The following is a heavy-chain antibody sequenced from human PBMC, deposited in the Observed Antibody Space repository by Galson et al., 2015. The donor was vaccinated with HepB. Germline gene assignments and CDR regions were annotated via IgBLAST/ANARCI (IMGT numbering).Heavy chain of an antibody. D-gene: IGHD3-22*01. Sequence: SESLSLTCTVSGGSVSSGSYYWGWIRQPPGRGLEWIGSIYYTGSTYYNPSLKSRVTISVDTSKNQFSLTLTSVTAADTAVYYCARGKYYYDSSGYLSINYWGQGTLVTVSS. CDR1: GGSVSSGSYY. V-gene: IGHV4-39*01. CDR3: ARGKYYYDSSGYLSINY. CDR2: IYYTGST. J-gene: IGHJ4*02.